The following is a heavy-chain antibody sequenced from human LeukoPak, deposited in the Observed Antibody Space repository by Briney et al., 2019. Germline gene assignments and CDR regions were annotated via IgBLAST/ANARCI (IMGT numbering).Heavy chain of an antibody. D-gene: IGHD6-19*01. J-gene: IGHJ4*02. CDR1: GYSFTSYW. V-gene: IGHV5-51*01. Sequence: PGESLKISCRGSGYSFTSYWLGWVRQMPGKGLEWMGIIYPGDSDTTYRPSFQGQVTVSADKSISTAYLQWSSLKASDTAMYYCARLLRRAGSGWYSGVGYWGQGTLVTVSS. CDR3: ARLLRRAGSGWYSGVGY. CDR2: IYPGDSDT.